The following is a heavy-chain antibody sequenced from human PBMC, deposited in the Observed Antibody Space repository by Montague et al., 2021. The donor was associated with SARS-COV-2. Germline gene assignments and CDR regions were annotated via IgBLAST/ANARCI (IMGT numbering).Heavy chain of an antibody. CDR2: VHYTGST. CDR3: VREGRSSAYAMDY. J-gene: IGHJ4*02. Sequence: SETLSLTCTVSGGSISSYYWSWIRQSPGKGLEWIGYVHYTGSTKYNPSLKTRVTLSLDTPKKHCSLKLKSVTAADTAVYYCVREGRSSAYAMDYGGQGTLVTVSS. D-gene: IGHD3-22*01. CDR1: GGSISSYY. V-gene: IGHV4-59*01.